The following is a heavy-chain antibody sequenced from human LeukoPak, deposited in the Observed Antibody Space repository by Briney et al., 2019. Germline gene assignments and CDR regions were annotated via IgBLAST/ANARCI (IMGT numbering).Heavy chain of an antibody. CDR3: AREGANDAFDI. CDR1: GGSISSGGYS. V-gene: IGHV4-30-2*01. CDR2: IYHSGST. Sequence: TLSLTCAVSGGSISSGGYSWSWIRQPPGKGLEWIGYIYHSGSTYYNPSLKSRVTISVDRSKNQFSLKLSSVTAADTAVYYCAREGANDAFDIWGQGTMVTVSS. J-gene: IGHJ3*02.